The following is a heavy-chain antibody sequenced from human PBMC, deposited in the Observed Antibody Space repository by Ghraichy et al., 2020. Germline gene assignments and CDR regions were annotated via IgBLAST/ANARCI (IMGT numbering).Heavy chain of an antibody. CDR3: ARTVRIVESRSGGPPKDMDA. Sequence: GGSLRLSCAASGFTFNTYNMIWVRLAPGKGLEWISYISSTSVTIFYADSVKGRFTISRDNAKNSLFLQINRLRDEDTAIYYCARTVRIVESRSGGPPKDMDAWGQGTLVTVSS. J-gene: IGHJ5*02. CDR1: GFTFNTYN. D-gene: IGHD3-10*01. V-gene: IGHV3-48*02. CDR2: ISSTSVTI.